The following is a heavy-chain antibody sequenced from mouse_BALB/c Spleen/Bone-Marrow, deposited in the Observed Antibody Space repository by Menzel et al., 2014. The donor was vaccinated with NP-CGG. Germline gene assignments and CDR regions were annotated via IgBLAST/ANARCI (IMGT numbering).Heavy chain of an antibody. CDR3: ARSDYRFDPLPY. Sequence: VQVVESGAELVMPGASVKMSCKASGHTFTDYWMHWVKQRPGQGLEWIGAIDTSDSYTSYNQEFKGKATLTVDESSSTAYMQLSSLTSEDSAVYYCARSDYRFDPLPYWGQGTLVTVSA. CDR1: GHTFTDYW. D-gene: IGHD2-14*01. CDR2: IDTSDSYT. J-gene: IGHJ3*01. V-gene: IGHV1-69*01.